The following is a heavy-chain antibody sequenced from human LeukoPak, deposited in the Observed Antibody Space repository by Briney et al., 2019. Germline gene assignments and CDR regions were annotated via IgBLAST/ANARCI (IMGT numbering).Heavy chain of an antibody. CDR1: GGSFSGYY. CDR3: ARDHYGSGSSGFDP. V-gene: IGHV4-34*09. Sequence: SGTLSLTCAVYGGSFSGYYWSWIRQPPGKGLEWIGEINHSGSTNYNPSLKSRVTISVDTSKNQFSLKLSSVTAADTAVYYCARDHYGSGSSGFDPWGQGTLVTVSS. D-gene: IGHD3-10*01. J-gene: IGHJ5*02. CDR2: INHSGST.